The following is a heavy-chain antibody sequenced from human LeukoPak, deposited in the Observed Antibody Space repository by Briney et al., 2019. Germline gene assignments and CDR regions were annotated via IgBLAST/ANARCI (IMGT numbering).Heavy chain of an antibody. CDR3: ARELHVERDDY. CDR1: GFVFTSYG. V-gene: IGHV1-18*01. CDR2: ISANDGKT. Sequence: ASVKVSCKASGFVFTSYGFTWVRQAPGQGLEWMGWISANDGKTHYSEKHQGRVTMSTDTVTSTAYMELRSLRSDDTAVYYCARELHVERDDYWGQGTLVTVSS. J-gene: IGHJ4*02. D-gene: IGHD1-1*01.